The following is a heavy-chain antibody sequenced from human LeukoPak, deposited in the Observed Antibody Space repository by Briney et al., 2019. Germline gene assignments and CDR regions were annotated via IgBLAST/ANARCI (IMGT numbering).Heavy chain of an antibody. CDR2: INHSGST. V-gene: IGHV4-34*01. CDR3: ARHYHRFRRYYYDSSGYYYSFLDY. Sequence: SETLSLTCAVYGGSFSGYYWSWIRQPPGEGLEWIGEINHSGSTNYNPSLKSRVTISVDTSKNQFSLKLSSVTAADTAVYYCARHYHRFRRYYYDSSGYYYSFLDYWGQGTLVTVSS. J-gene: IGHJ4*02. CDR1: GGSFSGYY. D-gene: IGHD3-22*01.